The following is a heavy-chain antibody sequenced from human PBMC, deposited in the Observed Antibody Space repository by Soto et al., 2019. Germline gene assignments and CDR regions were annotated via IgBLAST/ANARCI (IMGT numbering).Heavy chain of an antibody. Sequence: ASVKVSCKVSGYTLTELSMHWVRQAPGKGLEWMGGFDPEDGETIYAQKFRGRVTMTEDTSTDTAYMELSRLKSEDTAVYFCATDSNYDVSNSFWGQGTLVTVSS. J-gene: IGHJ4*02. CDR1: GYTLTELS. CDR3: ATDSNYDVSNSF. D-gene: IGHD3-3*01. V-gene: IGHV1-24*01. CDR2: FDPEDGET.